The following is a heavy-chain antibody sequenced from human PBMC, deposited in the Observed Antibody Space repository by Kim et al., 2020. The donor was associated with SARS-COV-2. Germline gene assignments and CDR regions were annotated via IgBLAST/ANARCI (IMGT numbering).Heavy chain of an antibody. D-gene: IGHD2-21*02. CDR3: AREGGNSGVGAMDV. CDR1: GFTFSSHT. V-gene: IGHV3-30-3*01. Sequence: GGSLRLSCAASGFTFSSHTMHWVRQAPGKGLEWVTGISSDGSYKSYADPMKGRFTISRDNSKDTLYLQMNSLRAEDTALYYCAREGGNSGVGAMDVWGQG. CDR2: ISSDGSYK. J-gene: IGHJ6*02.